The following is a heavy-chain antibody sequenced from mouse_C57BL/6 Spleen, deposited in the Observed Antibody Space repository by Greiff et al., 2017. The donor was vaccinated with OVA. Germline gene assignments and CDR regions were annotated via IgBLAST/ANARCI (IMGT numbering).Heavy chain of an antibody. D-gene: IGHD2-3*01. Sequence: VKLMESGAELVKPGASVKMSCKASGYTFTTYPIEWMKQNHGKSLEWIGNFHPYNDDTKYNEKFKGKATLTVEKSSSTVYLELSRLTSDDSAVYYCARAGLYYDRDFDYWGQGTTLTVSS. CDR2: FHPYNDDT. V-gene: IGHV1-47*01. CDR1: GYTFTTYP. CDR3: ARAGLYYDRDFDY. J-gene: IGHJ2*01.